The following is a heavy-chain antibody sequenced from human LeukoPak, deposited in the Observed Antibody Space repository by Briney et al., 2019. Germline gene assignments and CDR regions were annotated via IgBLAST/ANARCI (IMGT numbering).Heavy chain of an antibody. CDR2: IRSKAYGGTT. D-gene: IGHD2-15*01. V-gene: IGHV3-49*04. CDR3: AKGSRGRLGYCSGGSCYMFGFFFDY. CDR1: GFTFGDYA. Sequence: GGSLRLSCTASGFTFGDYAMSWVRQAPGKGLEWVGFIRSKAYGGTTEYAASVKGRFTISRDDSKSIAYLQMNSLRAEDTAVYYCAKGSRGRLGYCSGGSCYMFGFFFDYWGQGTLVTVSS. J-gene: IGHJ4*02.